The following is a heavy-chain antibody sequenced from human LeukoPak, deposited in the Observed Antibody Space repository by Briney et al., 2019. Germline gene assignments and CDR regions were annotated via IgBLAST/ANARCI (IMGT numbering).Heavy chain of an antibody. J-gene: IGHJ6*02. CDR2: VHHTGVT. V-gene: IGHV4-59*11. D-gene: IGHD6-19*01. CDR1: GGSITSLY. Sequence: SETLSLTCSVSGGSITSLYWSWVRQPPGKGLEYVGYVHHTGVTNYNPSLRGRVTVSMDASKNQFYLKLNSVTAADTAVYYCVRSATIAVFRYGMDDWGQGTTVTVSS. CDR3: VRSATIAVFRYGMDD.